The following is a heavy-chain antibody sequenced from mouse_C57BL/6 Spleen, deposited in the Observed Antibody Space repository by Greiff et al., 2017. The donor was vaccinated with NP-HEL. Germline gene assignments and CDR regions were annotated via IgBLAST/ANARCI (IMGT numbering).Heavy chain of an antibody. J-gene: IGHJ4*01. CDR1: GYAFSSYR. D-gene: IGHD2-4*01. CDR2: IYPFYCDT. V-gene: IGHV1-80*01. CDR3: ARSGDYDPFYAMDY. Sequence: QVQLQQSGAELVTPGASCKISWKASGYAFSSYRQTSSPHSALHFLYFLFPIYPFYCDTIDNGKFKGKATLTADKSSSTAYMQLSSLTSEDSAVYFCARSGDYDPFYAMDYWGQGTSVTVSS.